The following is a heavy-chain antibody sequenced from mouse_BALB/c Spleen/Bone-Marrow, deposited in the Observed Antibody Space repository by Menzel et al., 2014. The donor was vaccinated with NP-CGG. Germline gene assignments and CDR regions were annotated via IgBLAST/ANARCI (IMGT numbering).Heavy chain of an antibody. Sequence: VQLQQSGPELVKPGASMKISCKASGYSFTGYTMNWVKQSHGKNLEWSGLINPYNGGASYNQKFKGKATLTVDKSSSTAYMELLSLTSEDSAVYYCARGHYYGYYFDYWGQGTTLTVSS. CDR2: INPYNGGA. V-gene: IGHV1-26*01. J-gene: IGHJ2*01. CDR3: ARGHYYGYYFDY. D-gene: IGHD1-2*01. CDR1: GYSFTGYT.